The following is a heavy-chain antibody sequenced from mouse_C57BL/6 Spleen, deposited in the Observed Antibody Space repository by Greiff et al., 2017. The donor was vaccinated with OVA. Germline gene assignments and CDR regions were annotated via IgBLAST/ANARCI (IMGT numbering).Heavy chain of an antibody. CDR1: GYTFTSYW. Sequence: VQLQQPGAELVKPGASVKMSCKASGYTFTSYWITWVKQRPGQGLEWIGDIYPGSGSNNYNEKFKSKATLTVDTSSSSAYMQRSSLTSEDSAVYYCARSYGYDTWFAYWGKGPLVTVSA. D-gene: IGHD2-2*01. CDR2: IYPGSGSN. V-gene: IGHV1-55*01. CDR3: ARSYGYDTWFAY. J-gene: IGHJ3*01.